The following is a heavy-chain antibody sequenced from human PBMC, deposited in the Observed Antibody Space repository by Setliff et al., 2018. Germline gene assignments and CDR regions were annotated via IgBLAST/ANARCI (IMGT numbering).Heavy chain of an antibody. CDR2: IYTSWST. CDR3: ARAPRYFDSTGSYFDG. J-gene: IGHJ4*02. D-gene: IGHD3-22*01. Sequence: SETLSLTCTVSGDSISSRPFYWGWFRQPAGKELEWIGQIYTSWSTIYNPSLKSRVTILLDTSKNQFSLTLTSVTAADTAVYYCARAPRYFDSTGSYFDGWGQGTLVTVSS. V-gene: IGHV4-61*09. CDR1: GDSISSRPFY.